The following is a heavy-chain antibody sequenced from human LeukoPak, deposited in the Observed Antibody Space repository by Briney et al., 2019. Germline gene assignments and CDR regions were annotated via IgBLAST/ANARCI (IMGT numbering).Heavy chain of an antibody. CDR1: GFTFSSYG. V-gene: IGHV3-33*01. Sequence: GGSLRLSCAASGFTFSSYGMHWVSQAPGKGLEWVAGIWYDGSNKYEADSVKGRFTISRDNSENTLYLQMNSLRAEDTAVYYCARALPGADAFDIWGHGTMVTVSS. CDR3: ARALPGADAFDI. CDR2: IWYDGSNK. J-gene: IGHJ3*02.